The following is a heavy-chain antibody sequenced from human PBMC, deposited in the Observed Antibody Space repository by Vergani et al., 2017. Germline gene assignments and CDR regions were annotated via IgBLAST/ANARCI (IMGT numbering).Heavy chain of an antibody. CDR3: ARLQVIVEATTYYYGMDV. J-gene: IGHJ6*02. CDR2: VDPEDGET. D-gene: IGHD1-26*01. Sequence: EVQLVQSGAEVKKPGATVKISCKVSGYTFTDYYMHWVQQAPGKGLEWMGLVDPEDGETIYAEKFQGRVTITADTSTDTAYMELSSLRSEDTAVYYCARLQVIVEATTYYYGMDVWGQGTTVTVSS. CDR1: GYTFTDYY. V-gene: IGHV1-69-2*01.